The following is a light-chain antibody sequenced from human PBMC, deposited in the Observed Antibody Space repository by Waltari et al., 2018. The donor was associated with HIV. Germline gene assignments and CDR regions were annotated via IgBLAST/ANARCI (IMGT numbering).Light chain of an antibody. CDR3: SSYTSSSTVV. V-gene: IGLV2-14*01. CDR1: SSDVGGYNY. J-gene: IGLJ2*01. CDR2: EVS. Sequence: QSALTQPAYVSGSPGQSITISCTGTSSDVGGYNYVSWYQQHPGKAPKRMIYEVSNRPSGVSNRFSGSKSGNTASLTISGLQAEDEADYYCSSYTSSSTVVFGGGTKLTVL.